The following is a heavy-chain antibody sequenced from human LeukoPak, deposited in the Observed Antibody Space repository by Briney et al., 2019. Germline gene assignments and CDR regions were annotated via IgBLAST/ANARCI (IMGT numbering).Heavy chain of an antibody. D-gene: IGHD2-8*01. J-gene: IGHJ3*02. V-gene: IGHV4-38-2*01. CDR1: GYSISSGYY. CDR3: ASTVDCTNGVCYSYEAFHI. CDR2: IYHSGST. Sequence: SETLSLTCAVSGYSISSGYYWGWIRQPPGKGLEWIGSIYHSGSTYYNPSLKSRVTISVDTSKNQFSLKLSSVTAADTAVYYCASTVDCTNGVCYSYEAFHIWGQGTMVTVSS.